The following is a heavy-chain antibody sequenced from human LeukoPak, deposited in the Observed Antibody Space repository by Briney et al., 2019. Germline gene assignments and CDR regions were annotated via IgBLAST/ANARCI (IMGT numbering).Heavy chain of an antibody. CDR1: GGSISDDGYY. J-gene: IGHJ5*02. V-gene: IGHV4-31*03. D-gene: IGHD4-17*01. CDR3: ARGGATVTDH. Sequence: SQTLSLTCSVSGGSISDDGYYWSWIRQFPGKGLEGLGHIYYGGTTEYNPSLKSRITISRDTSKTQFSLQLNSVTVADTAVYYCARGGATVTDHWGQGTLVTVSS. CDR2: IYYGGTT.